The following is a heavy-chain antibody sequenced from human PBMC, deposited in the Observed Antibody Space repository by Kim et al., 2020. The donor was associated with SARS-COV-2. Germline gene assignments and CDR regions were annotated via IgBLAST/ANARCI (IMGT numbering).Heavy chain of an antibody. CDR3: ARGSSSTLVALDI. V-gene: IGHV3-33*01. J-gene: IGHJ3*02. Sequence: YYGDSVKGRFTISRDNSKNTLNLQMNSLRVEDTAVYYCARGSSSTLVALDIWGQGTMVSVSS. D-gene: IGHD2-2*01.